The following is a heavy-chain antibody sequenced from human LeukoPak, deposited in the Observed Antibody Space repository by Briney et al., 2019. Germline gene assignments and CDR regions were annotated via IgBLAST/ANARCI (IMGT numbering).Heavy chain of an antibody. D-gene: IGHD3-10*01. CDR3: ARGRLWFGEYYFDY. CDR1: GGSVSSTSYH. V-gene: IGHV4-39*07. J-gene: IGHJ4*02. Sequence: SETLSLTCTVSGGSVSSTSYHWGWIRQPPGKGLEWIGCIYYSGNTYYNPSLKSRVTMSVDTSKNQFSLKLSSVTAADTAVYYCARGRLWFGEYYFDYWGQGTLVTVSS. CDR2: IYYSGNT.